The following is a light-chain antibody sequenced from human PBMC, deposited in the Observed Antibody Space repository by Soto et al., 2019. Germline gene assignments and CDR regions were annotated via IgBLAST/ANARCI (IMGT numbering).Light chain of an antibody. CDR3: QQSHSTPLT. J-gene: IGKJ4*01. CDR2: GAS. CDR1: MRISNY. Sequence: DIQLIQSPSSLSASVGDRVTITCRAKMRISNYLNWYQQRPGKAHKLLISGASTLQSGVPSRFSGSGSGADYTLTISSLQPDDSATYYCQQSHSTPLTFGGGTKLEIK. V-gene: IGKV1-39*01.